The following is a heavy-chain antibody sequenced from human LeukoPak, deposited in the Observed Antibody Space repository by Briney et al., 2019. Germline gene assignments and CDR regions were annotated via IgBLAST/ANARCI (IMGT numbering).Heavy chain of an antibody. Sequence: GGSLRLSCAASGFTFSTYSMNWVRQAPGRGLEWVSALSGSGGNTYYADSVKGRSTISGDNSKNTLYLQMNSLRAEDTAVYYCAKDVTSLKAFDIWGQGTRVTVSS. CDR1: GFTFSTYS. CDR2: LSGSGGNT. V-gene: IGHV3-23*01. J-gene: IGHJ3*02. CDR3: AKDVTSLKAFDI. D-gene: IGHD2/OR15-2a*01.